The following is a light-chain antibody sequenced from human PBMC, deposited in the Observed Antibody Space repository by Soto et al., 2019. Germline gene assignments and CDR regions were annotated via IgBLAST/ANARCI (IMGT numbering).Light chain of an antibody. CDR1: QSISTD. V-gene: IGKV3-11*01. Sequence: EIVLTQSPATLSLSPGERATLSCRASQSISTDLAWYQQKPGQAPRLLIFDASNRATGIAARFSGSGSGTDFTLTISSLEPEDFAVYDCQQRSSWPRTFGQGTKLEIK. J-gene: IGKJ2*01. CDR2: DAS. CDR3: QQRSSWPRT.